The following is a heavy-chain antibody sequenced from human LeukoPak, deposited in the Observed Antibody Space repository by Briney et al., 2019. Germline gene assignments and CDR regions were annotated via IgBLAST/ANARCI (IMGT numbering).Heavy chain of an antibody. D-gene: IGHD6-13*01. CDR3: ARGIAAAGTIGYFDY. CDR1: GGSISSYY. Sequence: SETLSLTCTVSGGSISSYYWSWIRQPPGKGLEWIGYIYYSGSTNYNPSLKSRVTISVDTSKNQFSLKLSSVTAADTAVYYCARGIAAAGTIGYFDYWGQGTLVTVSS. CDR2: IYYSGST. J-gene: IGHJ4*02. V-gene: IGHV4-59*08.